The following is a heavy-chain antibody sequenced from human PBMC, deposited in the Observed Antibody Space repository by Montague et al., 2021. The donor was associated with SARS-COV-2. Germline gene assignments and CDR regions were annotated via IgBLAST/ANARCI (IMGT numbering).Heavy chain of an antibody. J-gene: IGHJ5*02. Sequence: SLRLSCAASGFTFSSYAMHWVRQAPGKGLEWVAVISHDGSNKYYADSVKGRFTISRDNSKNTLYLQMNSLRAEDTAVYYCARDRRYYDSSVYPGVAYNWFDPWGQGTLVTVSS. CDR2: ISHDGSNK. CDR3: ARDRRYYDSSVYPGVAYNWFDP. CDR1: GFTFSSYA. V-gene: IGHV3-30-3*01. D-gene: IGHD3-22*01.